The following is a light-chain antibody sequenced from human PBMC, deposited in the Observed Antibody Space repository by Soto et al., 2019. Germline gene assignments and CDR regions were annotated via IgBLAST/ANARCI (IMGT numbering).Light chain of an antibody. J-gene: IGKJ5*01. Sequence: DIVMTQTPLSSPVTLGQPASISCRSSQSLVHSDGSTYLSWLQQRPGQPPRLLIYKISNRFSEVPDRFSGSGAGTDFTLKISRVEAEDVGTYDCMQGTQFPITFGQGTRLEIK. CDR1: QSLVHSDGSTY. V-gene: IGKV2-24*01. CDR2: KIS. CDR3: MQGTQFPIT.